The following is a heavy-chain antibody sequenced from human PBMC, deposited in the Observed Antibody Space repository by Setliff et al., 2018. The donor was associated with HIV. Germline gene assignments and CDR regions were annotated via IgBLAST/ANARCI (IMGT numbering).Heavy chain of an antibody. J-gene: IGHJ6*02. Sequence: ASVKVSCAVSGFTFSSYTMNWVRQAPGKGLEWISSITRSGDYMYYADSVKGRFTISRDNSKNTLYLQMNSLRAEDTAVYYCARSVIGYYYYGMDVWGQGTLVTVSS. CDR1: GFTFSSYT. CDR2: ITRSGDYM. V-gene: IGHV3-21*01. CDR3: ARSVIGYYYYGMDV. D-gene: IGHD3-10*01.